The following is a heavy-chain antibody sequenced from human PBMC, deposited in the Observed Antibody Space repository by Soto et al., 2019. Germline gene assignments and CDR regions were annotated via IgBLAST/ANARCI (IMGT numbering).Heavy chain of an antibody. CDR2: ISSDGDIT. Sequence: PGGSLRLSCSASGFTFSEYSMHWVCQAPGKGLQYVSTISSDGDITYYADSVKGRFTISRDNSKNTLYLQMNSLRPKDTAVYYCVKVSTFYDILTGYYSTNFFDPWGQGTLVTVSS. CDR1: GFTFSEYS. D-gene: IGHD3-9*01. V-gene: IGHV3-64D*06. J-gene: IGHJ5*02. CDR3: VKVSTFYDILTGYYSTNFFDP.